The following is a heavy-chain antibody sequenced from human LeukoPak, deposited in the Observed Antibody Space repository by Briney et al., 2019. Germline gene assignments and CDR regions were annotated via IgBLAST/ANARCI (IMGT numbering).Heavy chain of an antibody. D-gene: IGHD6-19*01. J-gene: IGHJ4*02. CDR3: AKDWSYRGWAYYVDY. V-gene: IGHV3-30*02. CDR1: GFTFSNYA. Sequence: GGSLRLSCAASGFTFSNYAMHWVRQAPGKGLEWVAFIQYDGSNKYYAESVKDRLTISRDNSKNTLYLQMNSLRAEDTAVYYCAKDWSYRGWAYYVDYWGQGTLVTVSS. CDR2: IQYDGSNK.